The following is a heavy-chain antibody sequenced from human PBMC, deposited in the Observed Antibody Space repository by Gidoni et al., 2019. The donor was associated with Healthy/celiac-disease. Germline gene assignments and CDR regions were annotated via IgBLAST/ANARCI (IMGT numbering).Heavy chain of an antibody. CDR3: AKDRVSINSLKNSLTFDY. V-gene: IGHV3-30*18. D-gene: IGHD6-13*01. CDR1: GFTFRSYG. CDR2: KSYDGSNR. J-gene: IGHJ4*02. Sequence: QVQLVESGGGVVQPGRSLRRSGAASGFTFRSYGMHWVRQAPGKGLECVAVKSYDGSNRYYADSVKGRFTISRDNSKNTLYLQMNSLRAEDTAVYYCAKDRVSINSLKNSLTFDYWGQGTLVTVSS.